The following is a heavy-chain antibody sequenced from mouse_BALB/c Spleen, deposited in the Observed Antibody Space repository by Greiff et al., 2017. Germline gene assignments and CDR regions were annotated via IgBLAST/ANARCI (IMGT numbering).Heavy chain of an antibody. Sequence: EVQLQQSGAELVKPGASVKLSCTASGFNIKDTYMHWVKQRPEQGLEWIGRIDPANGNTKYDPKFQGKATITADTSSNTAYLQLSSLTSEDTAVYYCAPIDGYYAWFAYWGQGTLVTVSA. D-gene: IGHD2-3*01. J-gene: IGHJ3*01. CDR2: IDPANGNT. V-gene: IGHV14-3*02. CDR3: APIDGYYAWFAY. CDR1: GFNIKDTY.